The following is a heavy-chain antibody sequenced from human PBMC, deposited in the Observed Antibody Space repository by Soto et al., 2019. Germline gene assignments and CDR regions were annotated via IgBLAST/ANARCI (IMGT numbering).Heavy chain of an antibody. CDR2: ISFDGSNK. V-gene: IGHV3-30*18. CDR3: AKTRLANYYDSTGYYSYFDY. D-gene: IGHD3-22*01. J-gene: IGHJ4*02. Sequence: QVQLVESGGGVVQPGRSLRLSCAASGITVSSYGMHWVRQAPGKGLEWVAVISFDGSNKYYADSVKGRFTISRDISKNTLDLQMNSLRAEDTAVYYCAKTRLANYYDSTGYYSYFDYWGQGTLVTVSS. CDR1: GITVSSYG.